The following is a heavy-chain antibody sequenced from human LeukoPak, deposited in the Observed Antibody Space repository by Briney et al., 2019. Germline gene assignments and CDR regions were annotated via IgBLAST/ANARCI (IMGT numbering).Heavy chain of an antibody. CDR3: ASQNSPDAFDI. Sequence: GASVKVSCKASGYTFTSYYIHWVRQAPGQGLEWMGIINPSGGSTNYAQKFQGRVTMTRDTSTSTVYMALSSLRSEDTAVYYCASQNSPDAFDIWGQGTMVTVSS. V-gene: IGHV1-46*01. J-gene: IGHJ3*02. CDR2: INPSGGST. D-gene: IGHD2-21*01. CDR1: GYTFTSYY.